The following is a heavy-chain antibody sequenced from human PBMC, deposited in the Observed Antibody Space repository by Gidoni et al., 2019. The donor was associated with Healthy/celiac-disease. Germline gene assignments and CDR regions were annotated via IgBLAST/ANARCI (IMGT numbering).Heavy chain of an antibody. CDR2: FDPEDGET. CDR3: ATDTGWAGYYDY. D-gene: IGHD3-9*01. J-gene: IGHJ4*02. V-gene: IGHV1-24*01. Sequence: QVQLVQSGAEVQKPGASVKVPCKVSGYTLTELSMHWVRQAPGKGLEWMGGFDPEDGETIYAQKFQGRVTMTEDTSTDTAYMELSSLRSEDTAVYYCATDTGWAGYYDYWGQGTLVTVSS. CDR1: GYTLTELS.